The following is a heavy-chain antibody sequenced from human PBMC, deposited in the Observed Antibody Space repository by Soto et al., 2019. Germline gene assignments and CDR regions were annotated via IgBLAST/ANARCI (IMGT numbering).Heavy chain of an antibody. V-gene: IGHV6-1*01. CDR2: TYYRSKWYN. D-gene: IGHD2-2*01. CDR3: ARDKCSSTSCYDYYYYGMDV. Sequence: SQTLSLTCVISGDSVSSNSAAWNWIRQSPSRGLEWLGRTYYRSKWYNDYAVSVKSRITINPDTSKNQFSLQLNSVTPEDTAVYYCARDKCSSTSCYDYYYYGMDVWGQGTTVTVSS. J-gene: IGHJ6*02. CDR1: GDSVSSNSAA.